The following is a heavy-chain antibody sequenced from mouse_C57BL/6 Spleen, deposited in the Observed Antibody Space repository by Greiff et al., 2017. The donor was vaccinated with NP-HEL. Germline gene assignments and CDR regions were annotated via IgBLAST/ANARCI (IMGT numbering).Heavy chain of an antibody. Sequence: EVQRVESGGDLVKPGGSLKLSCAASGFTFSSYGMSWVRQTPDKRLEWVATISSGGSYTYYPDSVKGRFTISRDNAKNTLYLQMSSLKSEDTAMYYCARLGPTRDYFDYWGQGTTLTVSS. CDR3: ARLGPTRDYFDY. J-gene: IGHJ2*01. CDR1: GFTFSSYG. CDR2: ISSGGSYT. D-gene: IGHD2-10*01. V-gene: IGHV5-6*01.